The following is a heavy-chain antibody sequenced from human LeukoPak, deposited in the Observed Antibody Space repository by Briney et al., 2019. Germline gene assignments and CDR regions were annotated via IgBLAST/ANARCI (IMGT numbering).Heavy chain of an antibody. CDR1: GYTFTSYY. J-gene: IGHJ5*02. CDR3: ANYDSSGYPNWFDP. Sequence: ASVKVSCKASGYTFTSYYMHWVRQAPGQGLEWMGIINPSGGSTSYAQKFQGRVTITADKSTSTAYMELSSLRSEDTAVYYCANYDSSGYPNWFDPWGQGTLVTVSS. V-gene: IGHV1-46*01. D-gene: IGHD3-22*01. CDR2: INPSGGST.